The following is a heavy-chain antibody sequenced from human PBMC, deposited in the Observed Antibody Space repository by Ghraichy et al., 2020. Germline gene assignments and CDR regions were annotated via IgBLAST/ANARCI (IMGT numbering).Heavy chain of an antibody. V-gene: IGHV3-21*01. J-gene: IGHJ4*02. CDR2: ISSSSSYI. CDR1: GFTFSSYS. Sequence: GSLRLSCAAFGFTFSSYSMSWVRQAPGKGLEWVSSISSSSSYIYYADSVKGRFTLSRDNAKNSLYLQMNSLRAEDTAVYYCARDGGIGSTSALRFDYWGQGTLVTVSS. D-gene: IGHD2-2*01. CDR3: ARDGGIGSTSALRFDY.